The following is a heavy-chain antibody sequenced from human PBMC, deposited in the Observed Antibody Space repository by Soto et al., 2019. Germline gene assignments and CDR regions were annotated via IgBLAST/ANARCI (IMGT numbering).Heavy chain of an antibody. CDR3: ARHRGPAPVY. CDR1: GGSISGYY. J-gene: IGHJ4*02. D-gene: IGHD3-10*01. V-gene: IGHV4-39*01. CDR2: LFYGGTN. Sequence: QVQLQESGPGLVKPSATLAFTGTVSGGSISGYYWTWIRQPPGKGLEWAGSLFYGGTNDYHPSLKSRLTMSLDTSKNDFSLKLRSVTAADTAVYYCARHRGPAPVYWGQGTLVTASS.